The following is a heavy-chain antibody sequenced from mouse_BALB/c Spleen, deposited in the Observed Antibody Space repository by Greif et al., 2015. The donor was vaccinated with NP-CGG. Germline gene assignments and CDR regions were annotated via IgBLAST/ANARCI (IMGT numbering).Heavy chain of an antibody. J-gene: IGHJ4*01. CDR3: ARDFTTVVATYYYAMDY. Sequence: VKVVESGPGLVAPSQSLSITCTVSGFSLTSYGVHWVRQPPGKGLEWLGVIWAGGSTNYNSALMSRLSISKDNSKSQVFLKMNSLQTDDTAMYYCARDFTTVVATYYYAMDYWGQGTSVTVSS. CDR1: GFSLTSYG. CDR2: IWAGGST. D-gene: IGHD1-1*01. V-gene: IGHV2-9*02.